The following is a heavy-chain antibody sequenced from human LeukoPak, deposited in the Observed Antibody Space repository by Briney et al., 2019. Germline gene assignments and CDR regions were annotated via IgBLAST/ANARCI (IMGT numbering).Heavy chain of an antibody. CDR1: GVTFSSYA. V-gene: IGHV4-34*01. J-gene: IGHJ3*02. CDR3: ARVPPEDSDNNDSYDAFGI. Sequence: KPGGSLRLSCAASGVTFSSYAMSWVRQPPGKGLEWIGEINHSGTTNYSPSLKSRVTMSVDTSKNQFSLNVTSVTAADTAVYYCARVPPEDSDNNDSYDAFGIWGQGTMVTVSS. D-gene: IGHD3-22*01. CDR2: INHSGTT.